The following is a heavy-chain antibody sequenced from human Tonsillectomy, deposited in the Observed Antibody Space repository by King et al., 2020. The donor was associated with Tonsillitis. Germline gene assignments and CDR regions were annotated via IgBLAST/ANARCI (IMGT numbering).Heavy chain of an antibody. D-gene: IGHD3-10*01. CDR2: VYHSGST. CDR1: GYSISSGYH. CDR3: AASEDHYGEFCYGFDI. J-gene: IGHJ3*02. Sequence: QLQESGPGLVKPSETLSLTCAVSGYSISSGYHWGWIRQPPGKGLEWIGNVYHSGSTYYNPSLKSRVTISVDTSKNQFSLKLSSVTAADTALYYCAASEDHYGEFCYGFDIWGQGTMVTVSS. V-gene: IGHV4-38-2*01.